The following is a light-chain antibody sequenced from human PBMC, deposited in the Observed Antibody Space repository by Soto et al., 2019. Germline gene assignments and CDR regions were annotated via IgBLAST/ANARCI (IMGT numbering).Light chain of an antibody. V-gene: IGKV3-11*01. CDR3: HQRSSWPIT. CDR1: RSVSSY. Sequence: EIVLTQSPATLSLSPGESATLSCRATRSVSSYLAWYQQKPGQAPRLLIYDASSRPTDIPARFSGSGSGTDFTLTISSLEPEDFAVYYCHQRSSWPITFGQGTRLEIK. J-gene: IGKJ5*01. CDR2: DAS.